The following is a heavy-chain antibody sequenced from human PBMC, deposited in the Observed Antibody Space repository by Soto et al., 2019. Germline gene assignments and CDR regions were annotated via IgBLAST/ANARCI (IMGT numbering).Heavy chain of an antibody. V-gene: IGHV3-9*01. CDR3: AKDIGTAYYYCGMDV. CDR2: ISWNSGSI. D-gene: IGHD1-1*01. Sequence: GGSLRLSCVASGFTFDNYAMHWVRQAPGKGLEWVSGISWNSGSIAYADSVKGRFTISRDNAKNSLYLQMNSLRAEDTALYYCAKDIGTAYYYCGMDVWGQGTTVTVSS. J-gene: IGHJ6*02. CDR1: GFTFDNYA.